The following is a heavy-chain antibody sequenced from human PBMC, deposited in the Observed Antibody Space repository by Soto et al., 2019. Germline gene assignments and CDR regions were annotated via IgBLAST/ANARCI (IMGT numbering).Heavy chain of an antibody. V-gene: IGHV3-30*03. CDR1: GFSFNKYG. Sequence: GESLRLSCAASGFSFNKYGMHWVRQAPGKGLEWVAYVSSDGSNQYYADSVKGRFTISRDNSKNTLYLQMNSLRAEDTAVYYCARDPATSGSYYFDYWGQGTLVTVSS. J-gene: IGHJ4*02. D-gene: IGHD1-26*01. CDR3: ARDPATSGSYYFDY. CDR2: VSSDGSNQ.